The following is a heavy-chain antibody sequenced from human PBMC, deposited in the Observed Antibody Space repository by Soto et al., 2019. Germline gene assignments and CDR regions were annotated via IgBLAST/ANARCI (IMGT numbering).Heavy chain of an antibody. D-gene: IGHD1-1*01. CDR2: ITPMLGTT. J-gene: IGHJ6*02. V-gene: IGHV1-69*01. CDR1: GDTFTGHS. CDR3: ARLILEPEGANIPLMFGLDV. Sequence: QVQLVQSGAEVKKPGSSVRVSCKASGDTFTGHSISWVRQAPAQGLEWLGVITPMLGTTNYSPKFQGSVTITADVSASTAFLDLTSLKSDDTAVYYCARLILEPEGANIPLMFGLDVWGQGTTVYVSS.